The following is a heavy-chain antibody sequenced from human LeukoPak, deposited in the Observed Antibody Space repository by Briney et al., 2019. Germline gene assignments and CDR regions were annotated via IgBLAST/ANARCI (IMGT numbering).Heavy chain of an antibody. CDR1: GGSIDSTNY. CDR3: TGENRPFCPFAF. V-gene: IGHV4-4*02. Sequence: SGTLSPTCCVSGGSIDSTNYGSCVRLAPGKGLECIGEIAHETTRNYNPSLRSRVATSFDRANNYFSLSLTAVTAADTARYYCTGENRPFCPFAFWGEGVMVSVSS. CDR2: IAHETTR. J-gene: IGHJ4*02. D-gene: IGHD2/OR15-2a*01.